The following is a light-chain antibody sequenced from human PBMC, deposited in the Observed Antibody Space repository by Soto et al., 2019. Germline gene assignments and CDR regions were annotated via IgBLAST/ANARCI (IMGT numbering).Light chain of an antibody. CDR1: QSISSW. Sequence: DIQMTQSPSTLSASVGDRVTITCRASQSISSWLAWYQQKPGKAPKLLIYDASSLESGVPSRFSGSGSGTEFTLTISSLQPDDFATYYCQKSGGTLGQGTKVEIK. V-gene: IGKV1-5*01. CDR3: QKSGGT. CDR2: DAS. J-gene: IGKJ1*01.